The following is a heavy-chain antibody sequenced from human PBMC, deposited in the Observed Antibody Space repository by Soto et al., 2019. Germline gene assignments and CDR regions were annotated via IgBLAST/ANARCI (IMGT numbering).Heavy chain of an antibody. CDR2: VYATGTT. Sequence: SLTFSVSGGSISKFYWSWIRKTAGKGLEWMGRVYATGTTDYNPSLRSRVAMSVDISRKTFSLRLTSVTAADTGMYYCVRDGSKTLRDWFDPWGQGKLVTVSS. J-gene: IGHJ5*02. CDR3: VRDGSKTLRDWFDP. CDR1: GGSISKFY. V-gene: IGHV4-4*07. D-gene: IGHD3-10*01.